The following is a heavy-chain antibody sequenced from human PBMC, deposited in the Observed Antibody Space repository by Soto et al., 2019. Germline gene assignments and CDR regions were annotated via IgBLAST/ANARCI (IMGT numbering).Heavy chain of an antibody. CDR2: ISYDGSNK. J-gene: IGHJ4*02. Sequence: PGGSLRLSCAASGFTFSSYGMHWVRQAPGKGLEWVAVISYDGSNKYYADSVKGRFTISRDNSKNTLYLQMNSLRAEDTAVYYCAKDPRYSYAMGVPFYWGQGTLVTVSS. CDR1: GFTFSSYG. D-gene: IGHD5-18*01. V-gene: IGHV3-30*18. CDR3: AKDPRYSYAMGVPFY.